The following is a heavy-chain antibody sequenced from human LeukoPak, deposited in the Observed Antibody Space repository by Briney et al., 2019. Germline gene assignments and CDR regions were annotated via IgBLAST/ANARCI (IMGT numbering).Heavy chain of an antibody. CDR3: ATSGIDYYDSSGPDAFDI. V-gene: IGHV1-69*13. D-gene: IGHD3-22*01. Sequence: SVKVSCKASGGTFSNYAISWVRQAPGQGLEWMGGIIPIFGTANYAQKFQGRVTITADESTSTAYMELSSLRSEDTAVYYCATSGIDYYDSSGPDAFDIWGQGTMVTVSS. J-gene: IGHJ3*02. CDR2: IIPIFGTA. CDR1: GGTFSNYA.